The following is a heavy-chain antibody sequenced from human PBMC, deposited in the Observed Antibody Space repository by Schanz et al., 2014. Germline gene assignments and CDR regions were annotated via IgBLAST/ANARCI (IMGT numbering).Heavy chain of an antibody. D-gene: IGHD3-10*01. J-gene: IGHJ4*02. CDR1: GGSISDSGAY. CDR2: LFYGGSK. CDR3: ARHNRVWFGKEGW. Sequence: QVQLQESGPGLVKPSETLSLTCSVSGGSISDSGAYWGWFRQTPGKGLEWIANLFYGGSKYYNPSCEVRVPVAVDPPNNHSSLGLGSVTAADTGVYYCARHNRVWFGKEGWWGQGTLVTVSS. V-gene: IGHV4-39*01.